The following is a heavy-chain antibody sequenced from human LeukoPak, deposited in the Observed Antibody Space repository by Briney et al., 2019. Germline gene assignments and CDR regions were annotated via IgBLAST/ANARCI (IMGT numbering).Heavy chain of an antibody. D-gene: IGHD2-15*01. CDR1: GFTFSSYS. CDR3: ARDPGDIVVVVAATPGGDY. CDR2: ISSSSSTI. J-gene: IGHJ4*02. V-gene: IGHV3-48*01. Sequence: QPGGSLRLSCAASGFTFSSYSMNWVRQAPGKGLEWVSYISSSSSTIYYADSVKGRFTICRDNAKNSLYLQMTSLRAEDTAVYYCARDPGDIVVVVAATPGGDYWGQGTLVTVSS.